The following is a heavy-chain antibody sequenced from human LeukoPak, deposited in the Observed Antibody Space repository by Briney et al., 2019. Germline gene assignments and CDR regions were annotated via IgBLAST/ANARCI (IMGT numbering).Heavy chain of an antibody. CDR3: ATLATTYDFWSGYSPDV. CDR2: ISAYNGNT. D-gene: IGHD3-3*01. J-gene: IGHJ6*04. CDR1: GYTFTSYG. V-gene: IGHV1-18*01. Sequence: VASVKVSCKASGYTFTSYGISWVRQAPGQGLEWMGWISAYNGNTNYAQKLQGRVTMTTDTSTSTAYMELRSLRSDDTAVYYCATLATTYDFWSGYSPDVWGKGTTVTVSS.